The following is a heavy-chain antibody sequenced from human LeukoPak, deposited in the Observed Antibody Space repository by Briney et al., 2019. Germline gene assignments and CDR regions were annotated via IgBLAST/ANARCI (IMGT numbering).Heavy chain of an antibody. CDR1: GFTFSSYS. Sequence: PGGSLRLSCAASGFTFSSYSMNWVRQAPGKGLEWVSSISSSSSYIYYADSVKGRFTISRDNAKNSLYLQMNSLRAEDTAVYCCARDQQSVATIDNVDYWGQGTLVTVSS. V-gene: IGHV3-21*01. J-gene: IGHJ4*02. CDR2: ISSSSSYI. D-gene: IGHD5-12*01. CDR3: ARDQQSVATIDNVDY.